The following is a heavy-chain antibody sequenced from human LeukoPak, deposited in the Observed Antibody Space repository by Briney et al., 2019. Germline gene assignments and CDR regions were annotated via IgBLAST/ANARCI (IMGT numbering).Heavy chain of an antibody. CDR2: ISSSGSTI. CDR1: GFTFSSYE. D-gene: IGHD6-19*01. CDR3: AREVGRSSGWFDY. J-gene: IGHJ4*02. V-gene: IGHV3-48*03. Sequence: GGSLRLSCAASGFTFSSYEMNWVRQAPGKGLELVSYISSSGSTIYYADSVKGQFTISRDNAKNSLYLQMNSLRAEDTAVYYCAREVGRSSGWFDYWGQGTLVTVSS.